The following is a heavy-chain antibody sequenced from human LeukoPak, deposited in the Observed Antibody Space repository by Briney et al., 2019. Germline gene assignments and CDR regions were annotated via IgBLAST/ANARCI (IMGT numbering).Heavy chain of an antibody. CDR2: INHSGST. D-gene: IGHD2-21*02. CDR3: ARGVTATPSGNWFDP. V-gene: IGHV4-34*01. J-gene: IGHJ5*02. CDR1: GGSFSGYY. Sequence: SETLSLTCAVYGGSFSGYYWSWIRQPPGKGLEWIGEINHSGSTNYNPSLKGRVTISVDTSKNQFSLKLSSVTAADTAVYYCARGVTATPSGNWFDPWGQGTPVTVSS.